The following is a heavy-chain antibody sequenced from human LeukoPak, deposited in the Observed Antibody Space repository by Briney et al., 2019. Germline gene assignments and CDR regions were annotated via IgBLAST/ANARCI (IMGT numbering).Heavy chain of an antibody. V-gene: IGHV3-33*01. CDR3: ARTPHSSSWSYYFDY. CDR1: GFTFSSYG. CDR2: IWYDGSNK. Sequence: PGGSLRLSCAASGFTFSSYGMHWVRQAPGKGLEWVAVIWYDGSNKYYADSVKGRFTISRDNSKNTLYLQMNSLRAEDTAVYYCARTPHSSSWSYYFDYWGQGTLVTVSS. D-gene: IGHD6-13*01. J-gene: IGHJ4*02.